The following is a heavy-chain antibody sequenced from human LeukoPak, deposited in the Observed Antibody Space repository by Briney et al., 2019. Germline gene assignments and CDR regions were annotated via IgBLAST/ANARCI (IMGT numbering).Heavy chain of an antibody. Sequence: GGPLRLSFAASGFLVRGYWMHWVRHAPGKGLVSLSRIKNDGSITGYGASVKGRFTISGDNAKNTLYLQMNSLRVEDTAVYYCTKSDWFAPWGQGTLVTVSS. J-gene: IGHJ5*02. D-gene: IGHD3-3*01. CDR1: GFLVRGYW. V-gene: IGHV3-74*01. CDR3: TKSDWFAP. CDR2: IKNDGSIT.